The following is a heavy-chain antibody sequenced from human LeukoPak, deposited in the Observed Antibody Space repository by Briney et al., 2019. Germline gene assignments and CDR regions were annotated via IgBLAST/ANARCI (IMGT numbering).Heavy chain of an antibody. J-gene: IGHJ5*02. V-gene: IGHV1-46*01. CDR1: GYTFTGYY. CDR3: ARSFTMVRGVFGWTSGGRGENWFDP. CDR2: INPSGGST. Sequence: ASVKVSCKASGYTFTGYYLHWVRQAPGQGLEWMGIINPSGGSTSYAQKFQGRVTMTRDTSTSTVYMELSSLRSEDTAVYYCARSFTMVRGVFGWTSGGRGENWFDPWGQGTLVTVSS. D-gene: IGHD3-10*01.